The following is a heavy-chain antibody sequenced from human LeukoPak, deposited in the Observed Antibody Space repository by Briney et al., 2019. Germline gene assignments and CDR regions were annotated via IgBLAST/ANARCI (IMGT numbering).Heavy chain of an antibody. CDR3: ARLPKVDTAMVTEYYFDY. V-gene: IGHV5-51*01. CDR1: GYSFTSYW. J-gene: IGHJ4*02. D-gene: IGHD5-18*01. Sequence: GESLKISCKGSGYSFTSYWIGWGRQLPGKGLEWMGIIYPGDSDTRYSPSFQGQVTISADKSISTAYLQWSSLKASDTALYYCARLPKVDTAMVTEYYFDYWGQGTLVTVSS. CDR2: IYPGDSDT.